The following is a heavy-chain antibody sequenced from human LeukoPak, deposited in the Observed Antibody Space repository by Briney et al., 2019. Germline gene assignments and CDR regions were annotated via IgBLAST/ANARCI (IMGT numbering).Heavy chain of an antibody. CDR1: GYSISSGYY. Sequence: SETLSLTCAVSGYSISSGYYWGWIRQPPGKGLEWIGSIYHSGSTYYNPSVKSRVTISVDTSKNQFSLKLSSVTAADTAVYYCARDKLAHGAAAGLGYWGQGTLVTVSS. J-gene: IGHJ4*02. CDR2: IYHSGST. D-gene: IGHD6-13*01. V-gene: IGHV4-38-2*02. CDR3: ARDKLAHGAAAGLGY.